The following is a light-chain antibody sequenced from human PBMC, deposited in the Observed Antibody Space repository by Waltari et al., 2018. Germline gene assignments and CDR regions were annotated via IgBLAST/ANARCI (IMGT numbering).Light chain of an antibody. CDR3: SSYTSSSTL. J-gene: IGLJ3*02. CDR2: EVS. CDR1: SSDVGGYNY. Sequence: QSALTQPASVSGSPGQSITISCTGTSSDVGGYNYVSWYQQHPGKAPKLMIYEVSNRPSGFSNRFSGSKSCNTASLTISGLQAEDEADYYCSSYTSSSTLFGGGTKLTVL. V-gene: IGLV2-14*01.